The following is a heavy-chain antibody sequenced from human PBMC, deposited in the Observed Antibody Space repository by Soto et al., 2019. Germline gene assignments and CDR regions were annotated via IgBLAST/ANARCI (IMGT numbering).Heavy chain of an antibody. CDR2: INPSGGST. Sequence: ASVKVSCKASGYTFTSYYMHWVRQAPGQGLEWMGIINPSGGSTSYAQKFQGRVTMTRDTSTSTVYMELSSLRSEDTAVYYCARGDIVAVPAGYYYGMDVWGQGTTVTVSS. D-gene: IGHD2-2*01. CDR3: ARGDIVAVPAGYYYGMDV. V-gene: IGHV1-46*01. J-gene: IGHJ6*02. CDR1: GYTFTSYY.